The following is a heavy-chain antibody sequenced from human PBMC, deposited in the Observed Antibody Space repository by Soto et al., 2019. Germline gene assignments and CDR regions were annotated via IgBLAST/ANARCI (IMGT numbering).Heavy chain of an antibody. D-gene: IGHD5-12*01. Sequence: GGSLRLSCAASGFTFSNYAMNWVRQAPGKGLEWVSGISGSGGTTYYADSVKGRFTISRDNSKNTLYLQMNSLRAEDTAVYYCARGNRGYSGYDSIIFDYWGQGTLVTVSS. J-gene: IGHJ4*02. CDR1: GFTFSNYA. V-gene: IGHV3-23*01. CDR3: ARGNRGYSGYDSIIFDY. CDR2: ISGSGGTT.